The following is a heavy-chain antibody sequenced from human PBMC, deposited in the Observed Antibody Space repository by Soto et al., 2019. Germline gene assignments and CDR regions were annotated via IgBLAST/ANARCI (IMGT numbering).Heavy chain of an antibody. Sequence: QLRLQESGPGLVKPSETLSLTCRISGGSITASVWWTWVRLTPEKGLQWIGEVFHTGSVNYNPSLQSRLTISVDKSMGQFSLRLTSVTAADTAVYYCARKAWTRLDYWGQGALVTVSS. J-gene: IGHJ4*02. CDR3: ARKAWTRLDY. CDR1: GGSITASVW. D-gene: IGHD1-1*01. CDR2: VFHTGSV. V-gene: IGHV4-4*02.